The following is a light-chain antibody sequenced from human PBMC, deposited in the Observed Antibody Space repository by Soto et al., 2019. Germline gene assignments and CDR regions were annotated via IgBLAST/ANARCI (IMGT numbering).Light chain of an antibody. V-gene: IGKV3-11*01. Sequence: DIVLTQSPGTLSLSPGDRASLSCRASQNVDTFLAWYQQKPGHSPRLLIYDASKRATGIPARFSGSGSGTDFTLTISSLEPEDFAVYYCQQYGSSPRTFXQGTKV. J-gene: IGKJ1*01. CDR2: DAS. CDR1: QNVDTF. CDR3: QQYGSSPRT.